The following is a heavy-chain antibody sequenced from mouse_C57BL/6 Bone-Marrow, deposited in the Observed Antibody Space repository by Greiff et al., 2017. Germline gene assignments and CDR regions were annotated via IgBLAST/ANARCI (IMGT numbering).Heavy chain of an antibody. V-gene: IGHV1-64*01. CDR3: ARHYYSNPWFAY. Sequence: QVQLKESGAELVKPGASVKLSCKASGYTFTSYWMHWVKQRPGQGLEWIGMIHPNSGSTNYNEKFKSKATLTVDKSSSTAYMQLSSLTSEDSAVYYCARHYYSNPWFAYWGQGTLVTVSA. J-gene: IGHJ3*01. D-gene: IGHD2-5*01. CDR1: GYTFTSYW. CDR2: IHPNSGST.